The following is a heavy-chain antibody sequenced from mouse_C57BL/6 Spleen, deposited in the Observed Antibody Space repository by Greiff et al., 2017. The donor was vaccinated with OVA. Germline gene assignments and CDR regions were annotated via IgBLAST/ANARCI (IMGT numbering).Heavy chain of an antibody. D-gene: IGHD1-1*01. Sequence: QVQLKESGAELLTPGASVKLSCKAPGYTFTGYWIEWVTQRPGHGLEWIGEILPGSGSPNYNEKLKGKATFTADTSSTTAYMKLSSLTTEDSAIYDCARGGNYYGSSYWFAYWGQGTLVTVSA. CDR2: ILPGSGSP. V-gene: IGHV1-9*01. CDR1: GYTFTGYW. CDR3: ARGGNYYGSSYWFAY. J-gene: IGHJ3*01.